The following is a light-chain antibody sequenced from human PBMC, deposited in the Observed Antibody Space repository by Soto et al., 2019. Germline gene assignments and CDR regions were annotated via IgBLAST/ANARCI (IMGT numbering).Light chain of an antibody. CDR1: QSVSSN. CDR3: QQYNNWPLT. V-gene: IGKV3-15*01. J-gene: IGKJ1*01. CDR2: GAS. Sequence: EIVMTQSPATLSASPGERATISCRASQSVSSNLVWYQQKPGQAPRLLIYGASTRDTGIPARFSGSGSGTEFTLTISSLQSEDFAVYYCQQYNNWPLTFGQGTKVDI.